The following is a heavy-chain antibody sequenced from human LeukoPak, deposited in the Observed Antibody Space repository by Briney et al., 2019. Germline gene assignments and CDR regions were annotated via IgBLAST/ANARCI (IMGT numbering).Heavy chain of an antibody. J-gene: IGHJ5*02. V-gene: IGHV3-23*01. D-gene: IGHD3-3*01. CDR1: GFTFSSYA. Sequence: GGSLRLSCAASGFTFSSYAMSWVRQAPGKGLEWVSTITGSEGNTYYADSVKGRFTISRDNSKDTLYLQMNNLRAEDTAMYYCARGAGAQRVDWFDPWGQGTLVTVSS. CDR2: ITGSEGNT. CDR3: ARGAGAQRVDWFDP.